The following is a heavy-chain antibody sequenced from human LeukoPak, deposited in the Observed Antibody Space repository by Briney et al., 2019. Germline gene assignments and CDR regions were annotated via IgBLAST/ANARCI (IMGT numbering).Heavy chain of an antibody. Sequence: SQTLSLTCAISGDSVSSNSGTWSWIRQSPSRGLEWLGRTYYGSKWYSDYAVSVKSRITINPDTSKDLFSLQLNSATPEDTAVYYCARGKSKRLDVWGQGTTVTVSS. CDR3: ARGKSKRLDV. CDR1: GDSVSSNSGT. CDR2: TYYGSKWYS. V-gene: IGHV6-1*01. J-gene: IGHJ6*02. D-gene: IGHD5/OR15-5a*01.